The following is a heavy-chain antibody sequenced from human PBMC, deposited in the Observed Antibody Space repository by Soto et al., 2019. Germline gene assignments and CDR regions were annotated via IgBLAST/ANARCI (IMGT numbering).Heavy chain of an antibody. D-gene: IGHD3-3*01. CDR2: IYWDDDK. V-gene: IGHV2-5*02. Sequence: SGPTLVKPTQTLTLTCTFSGFSLRTSGVGVGWIRQPPGKALEWLALIYWDDDKRYSPSLKSRLTITRDTSKNQVVLTITNMDPVDTATYYCAHSQTDYYDVWSGRGNWFDPWGQGTLVTVSS. CDR1: GFSLRTSGVG. J-gene: IGHJ5*02. CDR3: AHSQTDYYDVWSGRGNWFDP.